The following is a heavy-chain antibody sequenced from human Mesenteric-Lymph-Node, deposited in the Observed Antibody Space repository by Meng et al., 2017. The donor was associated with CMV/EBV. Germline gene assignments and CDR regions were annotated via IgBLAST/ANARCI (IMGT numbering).Heavy chain of an antibody. CDR3: AKAIAVAGTGFDY. V-gene: IGHV1-46*02. D-gene: IGHD6-19*01. J-gene: IGHJ4*02. CDR1: GYTFNSYY. Sequence: CKASGYTFNSYYMHWVRQAPGQGLEWMGIINPSGGSTSYAQKFQGRVTMTRDTSTSTVYMELSSLRSEDTAVYYCAKAIAVAGTGFDYWGQGTLVTVSS. CDR2: INPSGGST.